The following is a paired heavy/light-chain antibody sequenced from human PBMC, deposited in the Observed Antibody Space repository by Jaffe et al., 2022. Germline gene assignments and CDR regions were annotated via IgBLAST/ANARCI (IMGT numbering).Light chain of an antibody. CDR2: DVT. J-gene: IGLJ3*02. CDR3: CSLAGSSTWL. CDR1: TGDVGAYNY. V-gene: IGLV2-11*01. Sequence: QSALTQPRSVSGSPGQSVTISCTGTTGDVGAYNYVSWYQQYPGKAPKVMIYDVTKRPSGVPARFSGSKSGNTASLTISGLQAEDEADYYCCSLAGSSTWLFGGGTKLTVL.
Heavy chain of an antibody. CDR3: VKALAYVFDI. V-gene: IGHV3-23*01. CDR2: IGTGGDR. D-gene: IGHD3-10*02. J-gene: IGHJ3*02. CDR1: GFTFSSYV. Sequence: EVQLLESGGELVQPGGSLRLSCAASGFTFSSYVMRWVRQAPGGGLQWVSTIGTGGDRYYADSVKGRFTISRDNSKNTLSLEMNSLRAEDTAIYYCVKALAYVFDIWGQGTMVTVSS.